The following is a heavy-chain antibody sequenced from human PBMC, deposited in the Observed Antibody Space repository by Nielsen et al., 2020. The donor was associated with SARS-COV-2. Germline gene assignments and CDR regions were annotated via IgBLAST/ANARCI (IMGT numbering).Heavy chain of an antibody. D-gene: IGHD2-15*01. CDR2: IYHSGST. V-gene: IGHV4-34*01. J-gene: IGHJ4*02. CDR3: ARGGGIALY. Sequence: WIRQPPGKGLEWIGEIYHSGSTNYNPSLKSRVTISVDTSKNQFSLKLSSVTAADTAVYYCARGGGIALYWGQGTLVTVSS.